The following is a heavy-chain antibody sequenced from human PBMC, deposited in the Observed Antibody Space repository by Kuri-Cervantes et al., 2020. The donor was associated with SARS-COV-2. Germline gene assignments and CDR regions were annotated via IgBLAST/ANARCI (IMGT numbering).Heavy chain of an antibody. CDR2: IIPIFGTA. J-gene: IGHJ4*02. CDR3: ARARNSNYLNEPDY. V-gene: IGHV1-69*13. Sequence: SVKVSCKASGGTFSSYAISWVRQAPGQGLEWMGGIIPIFGTANYAQKFQGRVTITADESTSTAYMELSSLRSEDTAVCYCARARNSNYLNEPDYWGQGTLVTVSS. D-gene: IGHD4-11*01. CDR1: GGTFSSYA.